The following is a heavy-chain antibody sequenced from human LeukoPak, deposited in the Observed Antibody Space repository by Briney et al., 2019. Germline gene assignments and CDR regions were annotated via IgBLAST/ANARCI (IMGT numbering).Heavy chain of an antibody. D-gene: IGHD3-10*01. CDR1: GFTFSSYA. J-gene: IGHJ4*02. Sequence: PGGSLRLSCAASGFTFSSYAMSWVRQAPGKGLEWVSAISGSGGSTYYADSVKGRFTISRDNSKNTLYLQMNSLRAEDTAVYYCAKDQLLWFGERLGRPFDYWGQGTLVTVSS. CDR3: AKDQLLWFGERLGRPFDY. V-gene: IGHV3-23*01. CDR2: ISGSGGST.